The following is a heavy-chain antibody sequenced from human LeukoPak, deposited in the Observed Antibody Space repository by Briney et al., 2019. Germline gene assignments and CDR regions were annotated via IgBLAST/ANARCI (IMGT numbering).Heavy chain of an antibody. Sequence: GGSLRLSCAASGFTFSNYGMSWVRQALGKGLEWVSGMSGSGGSTSYADSVKGRFTISRDNSKNTLFLHMDILRAEDTAVYYCAKELFERLGELSLPFDYWGQGTLVTVSS. CDR2: MSGSGGST. CDR3: AKELFERLGELSLPFDY. J-gene: IGHJ4*02. CDR1: GFTFSNYG. V-gene: IGHV3-23*01. D-gene: IGHD3-16*02.